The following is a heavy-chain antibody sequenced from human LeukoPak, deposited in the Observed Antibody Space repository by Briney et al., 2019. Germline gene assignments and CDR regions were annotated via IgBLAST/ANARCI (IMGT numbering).Heavy chain of an antibody. V-gene: IGHV3-7*01. CDR1: GFTFSSCW. CDR3: ARSVGSSCDY. CDR2: IKQDGSEK. J-gene: IGHJ4*02. D-gene: IGHD6-13*01. Sequence: GGSLRLSCEASGFTFSSCWMSWVRQAPGKGLEWVANIKQDGSEKYYVDSVKGRFTISRDNAKNSLYLQMNRLRAEDTAVYYCARSVGSSCDYWGQGTLVTVSS.